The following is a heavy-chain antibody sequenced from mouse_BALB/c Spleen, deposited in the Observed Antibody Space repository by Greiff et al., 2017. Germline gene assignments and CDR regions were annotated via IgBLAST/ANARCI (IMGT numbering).Heavy chain of an antibody. V-gene: IGHV1-69*01. J-gene: IGHJ3*01. CDR3: AREGLGHWFAY. CDR2: IDTSDSYT. CDR1: GYTFTDYW. D-gene: IGHD4-1*01. Sequence: QVQLQHPGAELVMPGASVKMSCKASGYTFTDYWMHWVKQRPGQGLEWIGAIDTSDSYTSYNQKFKGKATLTVDESSSTAYMQLSSLTSEDSAVYYCAREGLGHWFAYWGQGTLVTVSA.